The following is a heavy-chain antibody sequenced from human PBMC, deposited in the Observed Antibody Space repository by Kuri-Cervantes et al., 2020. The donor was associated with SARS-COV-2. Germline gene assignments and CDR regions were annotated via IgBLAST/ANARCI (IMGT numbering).Heavy chain of an antibody. CDR3: TTLGSS. CDR1: GFTFSSYA. CDR2: ISGSGGST. V-gene: IGHV3-23*01. Sequence: GESLKISCAASGFTFSSYAMSWVRQAPGKGLEWVSAISGSGGSTYYADSVKGRFTISRDNSKNTLYLQMNSLKTEDTAVYYCTTLGSSWSQGTLVTVSS. J-gene: IGHJ4*02. D-gene: IGHD6-13*01.